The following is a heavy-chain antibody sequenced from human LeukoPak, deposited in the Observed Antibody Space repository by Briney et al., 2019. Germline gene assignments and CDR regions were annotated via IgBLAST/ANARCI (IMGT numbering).Heavy chain of an antibody. CDR1: GFTFSSYS. D-gene: IGHD1-26*01. CDR3: ARDGSNIVGATYFDY. V-gene: IGHV3-21*01. CDR2: ISSSSSYI. Sequence: PGGSLRLSCAASGFTFSSYSMNWVRQAPGKGLEWVSSISSSSSYIYYADSVKGRFTISRDNAKNSLYLQMNSLRAEDTAVYYCARDGSNIVGATYFDYWGQGTLVTVSS. J-gene: IGHJ4*02.